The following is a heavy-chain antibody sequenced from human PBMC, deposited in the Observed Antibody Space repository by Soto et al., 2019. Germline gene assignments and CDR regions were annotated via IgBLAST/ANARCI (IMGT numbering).Heavy chain of an antibody. J-gene: IGHJ4*02. CDR1: GFTVSSNY. CDR2: IYSGGST. CDR3: ARGSGAARGYYFDY. D-gene: IGHD3-10*01. Sequence: GGSLRLSCAASGFTVSSNYMSWVRQASGKGLEWVSVIYSGGSTYYADSVKGRFTISRDNSKSTLYLQMNSLRAEDTAVYYCARGSGAARGYYFDYWGQGTLVTVSS. V-gene: IGHV3-53*01.